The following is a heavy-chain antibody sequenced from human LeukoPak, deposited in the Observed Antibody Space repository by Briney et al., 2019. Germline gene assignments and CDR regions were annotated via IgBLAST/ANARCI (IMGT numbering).Heavy chain of an antibody. V-gene: IGHV3-23*01. D-gene: IGHD2-15*01. J-gene: IGHJ4*02. CDR3: ARDKGYCSGGSCYAIDY. CDR2: ISESGGRT. Sequence: PGGSPRLSCAASGFPFRSYAMSWVRQAPGKGLEWISVISESGGRTYYADSVKGRFTISTDNSKNTLYLQMNSLRAEDTAVYYCARDKGYCSGGSCYAIDYWGQGTLVTVSS. CDR1: GFPFRSYA.